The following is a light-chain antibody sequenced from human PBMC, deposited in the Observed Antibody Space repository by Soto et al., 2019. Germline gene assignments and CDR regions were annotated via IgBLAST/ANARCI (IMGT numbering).Light chain of an antibody. J-gene: IGKJ1*01. CDR2: GAS. Sequence: EIVLTQSPGTLSLSPGERATLSCRASQSVSSSYLAWYQQKPGQAPMLLIYGASSRATGIPDRFSGSGSGKDFTLTISRLEPEDFAVYYCQQYGSSPWTFGQGTKVEL. CDR1: QSVSSSY. CDR3: QQYGSSPWT. V-gene: IGKV3-20*01.